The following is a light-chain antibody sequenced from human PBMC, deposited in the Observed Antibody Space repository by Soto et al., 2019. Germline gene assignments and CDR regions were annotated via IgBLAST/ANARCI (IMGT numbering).Light chain of an antibody. Sequence: QSVLTQPPSVSGAPGQTITISCTGSSANIGAGYDVHWYQQFPGTAPKLLIRGNNDRPSGVSDRFSASKSGTSASLAITGLQAEDEADYYCQSYDSSLRVYVVFGGGTKVTVL. CDR3: QSYDSSLRVYVV. CDR2: GNN. V-gene: IGLV1-40*01. J-gene: IGLJ2*01. CDR1: SANIGAGYD.